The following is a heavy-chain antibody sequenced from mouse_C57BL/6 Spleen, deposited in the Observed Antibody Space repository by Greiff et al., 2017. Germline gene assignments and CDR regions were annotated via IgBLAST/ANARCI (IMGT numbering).Heavy chain of an antibody. J-gene: IGHJ4*01. D-gene: IGHD2-1*01. CDR2: ISSGSSTI. CDR1: GFTFSDYG. Sequence: EVHLVESGGGLVKPGGSLKLSCAASGFTFSDYGMHWVRQAPEKGLEWVAYISSGSSTIYYADTVKGRFTISRDNAKNTLFLQMTSLRSEDTAMYYCARQGGNYDAMDYWGQGTSVTVSS. V-gene: IGHV5-17*01. CDR3: ARQGGNYDAMDY.